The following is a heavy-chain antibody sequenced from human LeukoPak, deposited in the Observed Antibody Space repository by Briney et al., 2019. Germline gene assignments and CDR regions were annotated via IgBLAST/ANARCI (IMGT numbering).Heavy chain of an antibody. Sequence: PSETLSLTCTVSGDSMSTNYWSWIRQSPGKGLEWIAFVHYTGITHYNPTLRGRVAISMDTSKQQVSLRLSFVSDEDTAVYYCARQRGPSGPLDYWGQGTLVTVSS. V-gene: IGHV4-59*08. D-gene: IGHD1-1*01. CDR3: ARQRGPSGPLDY. CDR2: VHYTGIT. CDR1: GDSMSTNY. J-gene: IGHJ4*02.